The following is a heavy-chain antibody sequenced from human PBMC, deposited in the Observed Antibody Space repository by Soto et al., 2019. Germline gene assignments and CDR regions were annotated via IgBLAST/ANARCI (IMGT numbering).Heavy chain of an antibody. D-gene: IGHD2-2*01. Sequence: RASVKVSCKASGYTFTGYYIHWVRQAPGQGLEWMGGINPNSGDTNYAQKFQGRVTMTRDTSISTAYMELSRLRSEDTAVYYCARYCSSTSCQFDPWGQGTLVTVSS. CDR3: ARYCSSTSCQFDP. CDR2: INPNSGDT. V-gene: IGHV1-2*02. J-gene: IGHJ5*02. CDR1: GYTFTGYY.